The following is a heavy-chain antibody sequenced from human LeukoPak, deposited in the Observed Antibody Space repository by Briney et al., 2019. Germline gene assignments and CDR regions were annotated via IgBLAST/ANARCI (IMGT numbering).Heavy chain of an antibody. Sequence: SQTLSLTCTVSGGSISSGSYYWSWIRQPAGKGLEWIGRIYTSGSTNYNPSLKSRVTMSVDTSKNQFSLKLSSVTAADTAVYYCARGIIRGSYQNWFDPWGQGTLVTVSS. V-gene: IGHV4-61*02. CDR1: GGSISSGSYY. CDR3: ARGIIRGSYQNWFDP. D-gene: IGHD1-26*01. CDR2: IYTSGST. J-gene: IGHJ5*02.